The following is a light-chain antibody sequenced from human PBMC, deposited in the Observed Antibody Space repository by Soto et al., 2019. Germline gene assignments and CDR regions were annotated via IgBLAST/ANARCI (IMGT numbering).Light chain of an antibody. J-gene: IGLJ3*02. CDR1: SGSVSTAYY. V-gene: IGLV8-61*01. CDR3: VLYMRPNWV. Sequence: QAVVTQEPSFSVSPGGTVTLTCGLNSGSVSTAYYPSWYQQTPGQAPRTLIYNTNTRSSGVPDRFSGSILGNKAALTITGAQADDECDYYCVLYMRPNWVFGGGTKLTVL. CDR2: NTN.